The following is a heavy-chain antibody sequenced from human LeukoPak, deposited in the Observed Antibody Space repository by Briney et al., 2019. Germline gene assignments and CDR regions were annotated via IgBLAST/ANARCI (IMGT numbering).Heavy chain of an antibody. J-gene: IGHJ4*02. CDR2: INHSGST. CDR3: ARRKDIVVVPAVRGAFDY. CDR1: GGSFSGYY. V-gene: IGHV4-34*01. Sequence: PSETLSLTCAVYGGSFSGYYWSWIRQPPGKGLEWIGEINHSGSTNYNPSLKSRVTISVGTSKNQFSLKLSSVTAADTAVYYCARRKDIVVVPAVRGAFDYWGQGTLVTVSS. D-gene: IGHD2-2*01.